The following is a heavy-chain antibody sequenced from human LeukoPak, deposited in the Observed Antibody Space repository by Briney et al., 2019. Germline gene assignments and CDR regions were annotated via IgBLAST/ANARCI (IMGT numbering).Heavy chain of an antibody. CDR2: ISSSSSTI. D-gene: IGHD1-26*01. J-gene: IGHJ4*02. CDR3: AKDLSGSSFDY. Sequence: PGGSLRLSCAASGFTFSSYSMNWVRQAPGKGLEWVSYISSSSSTIYYADSVKGRFTISRDNAKNSLYLQMNSLRAEDTALYYCAKDLSGSSFDYWGQGTLVTVSS. CDR1: GFTFSSYS. V-gene: IGHV3-48*01.